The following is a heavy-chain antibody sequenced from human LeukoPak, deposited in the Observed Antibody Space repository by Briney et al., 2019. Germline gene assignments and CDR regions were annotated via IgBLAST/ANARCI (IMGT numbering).Heavy chain of an antibody. CDR3: AKDMGPDGVVVAPAHHYGMDV. CDR2: ISSSSSTI. D-gene: IGHD2-2*01. V-gene: IGHV3-48*04. Sequence: PGGSLRLSCAASGFTFSSYSMNWVRQAPGKGLEWVSYISSSSSTIYYADSVKGRFTISRDNAKNSLYLQMNSLRAEDTALYYCAKDMGPDGVVVAPAHHYGMDVWGQGTTVTVSS. CDR1: GFTFSSYS. J-gene: IGHJ6*02.